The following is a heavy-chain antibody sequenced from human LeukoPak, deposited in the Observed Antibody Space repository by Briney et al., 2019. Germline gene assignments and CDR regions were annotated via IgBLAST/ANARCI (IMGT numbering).Heavy chain of an antibody. CDR1: GFTFSSYW. Sequence: GGSLRLSCAASGFTFSSYWMHWVRQAPGKGLVWVSRINSDGSSTSYADSEKGRFTISRDNAKNTLYLQMNSLRAEDTAVYYCARVKGTGYYDSSGYYPDAFDIWGQGTMVTVSS. J-gene: IGHJ3*02. CDR2: INSDGSST. CDR3: ARVKGTGYYDSSGYYPDAFDI. D-gene: IGHD3-22*01. V-gene: IGHV3-74*01.